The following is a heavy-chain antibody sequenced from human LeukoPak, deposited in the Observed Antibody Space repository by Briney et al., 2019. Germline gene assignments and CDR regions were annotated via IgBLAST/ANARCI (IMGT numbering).Heavy chain of an antibody. V-gene: IGHV1-24*01. CDR3: ASSSSGYYYYYGMDV. CDR1: GYNLTELS. Sequence: ASVKVSCKVSGYNLTELSMHWVRQAPGKGLEWMGGFDPEDGETIYAQKFQGRVTMTEDTSTDTAYMELSSLRSEDTAVYYCASSSSGYYYYYGMDVWGQGTTVTVSS. J-gene: IGHJ6*02. CDR2: FDPEDGET. D-gene: IGHD3-22*01.